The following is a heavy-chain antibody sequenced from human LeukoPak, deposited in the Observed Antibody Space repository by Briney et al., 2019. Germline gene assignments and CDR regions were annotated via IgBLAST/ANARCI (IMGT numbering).Heavy chain of an antibody. V-gene: IGHV4-61*01. Sequence: SETLSLTCSVSGGSVSSGSYYWSWIRQPPGKGLEWIGYIYYSGSTNYNPSLRSRVTISVDTSKNQFSLKLSSVTAADTAVYYCARALVTAILYEDWGQGTLVTVSS. CDR3: ARALVTAILYED. CDR2: IYYSGST. CDR1: GGSVSSGSYY. J-gene: IGHJ4*02. D-gene: IGHD2-21*02.